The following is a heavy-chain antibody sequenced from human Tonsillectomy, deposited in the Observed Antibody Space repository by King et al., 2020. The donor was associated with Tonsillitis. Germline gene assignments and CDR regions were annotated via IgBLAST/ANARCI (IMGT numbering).Heavy chain of an antibody. CDR1: GGSISSSSYY. CDR2: IYYSGST. D-gene: IGHD3-10*01. V-gene: IGHV4-39*07. J-gene: IGHJ6*02. CDR3: ASPYRGTYGMDV. Sequence: QLQESGPGLVKPSETLSLTCTVSGGSISSSSYYWGWIRQPPGQGLEWIGSIYYSGSTYYNPSLKSRVTISVDTSKNQFSLKLSSVTAADTAVYYCASPYRGTYGMDVWGQGTTVTVSS.